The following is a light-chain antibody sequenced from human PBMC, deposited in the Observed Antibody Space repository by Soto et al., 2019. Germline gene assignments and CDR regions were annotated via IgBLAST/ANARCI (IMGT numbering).Light chain of an antibody. V-gene: IGLV2-23*02. CDR3: YSYVGSLS. Sequence: QSALTQPASVSGSPGQSITISCTGTSSDVGSHNFVSWYQQHPGKVPELMIYEVSKRPSGVSNRFSGSKSGNTASLTISGLPAEDEADYYCYSYVGSLSFGGGTKLTVL. CDR2: EVS. J-gene: IGLJ2*01. CDR1: SSDVGSHNF.